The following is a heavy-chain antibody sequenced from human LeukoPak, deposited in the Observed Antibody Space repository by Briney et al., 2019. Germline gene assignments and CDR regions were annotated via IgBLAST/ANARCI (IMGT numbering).Heavy chain of an antibody. Sequence: GGSLRLSCAASGFTFSSYWMHWVRQAPGKGLVWVSHIKSDGSSTNYADSVKGRLTISRDNAKNTLYLQMNRLRADDTAVYYCARGYGDYVQGRFDYWGQGTVVTVSS. CDR2: IKSDGSST. V-gene: IGHV3-74*01. CDR1: GFTFSSYW. J-gene: IGHJ4*02. CDR3: ARGYGDYVQGRFDY. D-gene: IGHD4-17*01.